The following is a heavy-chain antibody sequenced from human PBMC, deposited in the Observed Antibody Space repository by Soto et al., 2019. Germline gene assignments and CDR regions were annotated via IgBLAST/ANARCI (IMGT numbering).Heavy chain of an antibody. Sequence: GGSLRLSCAASGFTFSSYAMSWVRQAPGKGLEWVSATSGSGGSTYYADSVKGRFTISRDNSKDTLYLQRNSLRAEATAVYYCAKGSGCSSDWYGTWGQGTLVTVSS. D-gene: IGHD6-19*01. J-gene: IGHJ5*02. V-gene: IGHV3-23*01. CDR3: AKGSGCSSDWYGT. CDR2: TSGSGGST. CDR1: GFTFSSYA.